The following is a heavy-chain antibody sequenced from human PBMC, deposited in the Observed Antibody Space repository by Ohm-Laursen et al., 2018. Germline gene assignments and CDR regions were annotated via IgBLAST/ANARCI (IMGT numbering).Heavy chain of an antibody. CDR1: GGSISSSSYY. Sequence: GTLSLTCIVSGGSISSSSYYWGWIRQPPGKGLQWIGEITHSGSTSYNPSLKSRVTISVDTSKNQFSLKLSTVTAADTAVYYCVRLYCSRTSCYIADWGQGTLATVSP. J-gene: IGHJ4*02. D-gene: IGHD2-2*02. CDR3: VRLYCSRTSCYIAD. CDR2: ITHSGST. V-gene: IGHV4-39*07.